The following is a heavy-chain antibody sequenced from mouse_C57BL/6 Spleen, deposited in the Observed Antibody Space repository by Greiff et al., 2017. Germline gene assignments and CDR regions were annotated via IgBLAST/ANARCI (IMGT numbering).Heavy chain of an antibody. Sequence: EVQVVESGGGLVKPGGSLKLSCAASGFTFSSYAMSWVRQTPEKRLEWVATISDGGSYTYYPDNVKGRFTISRDNAKNHLYLHMSHLKSEDTAMYYCARDWTTVVAKYFDVWGTGTTVTVSS. CDR1: GFTFSSYA. D-gene: IGHD1-1*01. J-gene: IGHJ1*03. V-gene: IGHV5-4*01. CDR3: ARDWTTVVAKYFDV. CDR2: ISDGGSYT.